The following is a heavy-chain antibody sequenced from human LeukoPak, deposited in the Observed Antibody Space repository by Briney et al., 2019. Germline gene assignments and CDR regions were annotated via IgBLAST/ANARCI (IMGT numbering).Heavy chain of an antibody. V-gene: IGHV4-59*01. J-gene: IGHJ6*03. CDR3: ARGGPPGYYYDYYMDV. CDR1: GGSISSYY. Sequence: MSSETLSLTCTVSGGSISSYYWSWIRQTPGKGLEWIGYIYYSGSTNFNPSLKSRVTISVDTSKNQFSLKMSSVTAADTAVYFCARGGPPGYYYDYYMDVWGKGTTVTISS. CDR2: IYYSGST.